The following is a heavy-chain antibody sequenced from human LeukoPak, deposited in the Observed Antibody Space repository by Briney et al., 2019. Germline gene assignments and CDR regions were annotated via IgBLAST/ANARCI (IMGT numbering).Heavy chain of an antibody. CDR1: GYTFTSYG. J-gene: IGHJ4*02. D-gene: IGHD6-13*01. CDR3: ARDPFSSSWLPPLDY. V-gene: IGHV1-18*01. CDR2: ISAYNGNT. Sequence: GASVKVSCKASGYTFTSYGISWVRQAPGQGLEWMGWISAYNGNTNYAQKLQGRVTMTTDTSTSTAYMELRSLRSDDTAVYYCARDPFSSSWLPPLDYWGQGTLVTVSS.